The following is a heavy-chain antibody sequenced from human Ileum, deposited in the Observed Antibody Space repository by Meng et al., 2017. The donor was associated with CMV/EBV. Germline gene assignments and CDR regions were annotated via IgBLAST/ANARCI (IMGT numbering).Heavy chain of an antibody. CDR1: GGSISSTSYY. J-gene: IGHJ4*02. D-gene: IGHD3-22*01. CDR3: ARVTQYNHDSSGSMGF. CDR2: IYYSGTA. V-gene: IGHV4-39*07. Sequence: SETLSLTCTVSGGSISSTSYYWGWIRQPPGKGLEWIGSIYYSGTAYYNPSLTSRVTISVDTSKNQFSLKLTSVTAADTAVYYCARVTQYNHDSSGSMGFWGQGAPVTVSS.